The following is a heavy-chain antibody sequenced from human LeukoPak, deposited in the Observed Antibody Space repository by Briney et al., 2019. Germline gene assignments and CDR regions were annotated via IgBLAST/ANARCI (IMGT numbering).Heavy chain of an antibody. D-gene: IGHD1-26*01. CDR2: IYYSGST. V-gene: IGHV4-39*07. CDR1: GGSISSSGYY. J-gene: IGHJ4*02. Sequence: SETLSLTCTVSGGSISSSGYYWGWIRQPPGKGLEWIGSIYYSGSTYYNPSLRSRVTISVDTSKNQFSLKLSSVTAADTAVYYCARVGSSLYFDYWGQGTLVTVSS. CDR3: ARVGSSLYFDY.